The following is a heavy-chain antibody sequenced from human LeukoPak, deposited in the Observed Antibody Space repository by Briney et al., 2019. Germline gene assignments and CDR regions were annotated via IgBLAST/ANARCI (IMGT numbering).Heavy chain of an antibody. CDR3: ARDSEAEEDY. V-gene: IGHV1-24*01. Sequence: ASVKVSCKVSGYTLTELSMHWVRQAPGKGLGWMGGFDPEDGETIYAQKFQGRVTMTEDTSTDTAYMELRSLRSDDTAVYYCARDSEAEEDYWGQGTLVTVSS. CDR1: GYTLTELS. CDR2: FDPEDGET. J-gene: IGHJ4*02.